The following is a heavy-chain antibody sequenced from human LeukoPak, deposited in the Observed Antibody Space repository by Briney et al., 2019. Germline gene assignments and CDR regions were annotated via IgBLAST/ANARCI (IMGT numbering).Heavy chain of an antibody. D-gene: IGHD1-1*01. Sequence: SETLSLPCALYGESFSGHYWSWIRQPPGKGRVWMGEIKHSGSTNYNPSLKSRVTISVDTSKNQFSLKLSSVTGADTAVYYCARLLSFRRKNEYYYYYMDVWGKGTTVTISS. V-gene: IGHV4-34*01. CDR1: GESFSGHY. J-gene: IGHJ6*03. CDR3: ARLLSFRRKNEYYYYYMDV. CDR2: IKHSGST.